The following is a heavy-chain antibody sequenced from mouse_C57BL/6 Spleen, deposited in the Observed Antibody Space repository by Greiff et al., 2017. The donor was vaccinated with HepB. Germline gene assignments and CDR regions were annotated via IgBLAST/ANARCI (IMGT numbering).Heavy chain of an antibody. CDR1: GFTFSSYA. V-gene: IGHV5-4*03. CDR2: ISDGGSYT. CDR3: AIKRNYGSSHWYCDV. Sequence: EVKLVESGGGLVKPGGSLKLSCAASGFTFSSYAMSWVRQTPEKRLEWVATISDGGSYTYYPDNVKGRFTISRDNAKNNLYLQMSHLKSEDTAMYYCAIKRNYGSSHWYCDVWGTGTTVTVSS. D-gene: IGHD1-1*01. J-gene: IGHJ1*03.